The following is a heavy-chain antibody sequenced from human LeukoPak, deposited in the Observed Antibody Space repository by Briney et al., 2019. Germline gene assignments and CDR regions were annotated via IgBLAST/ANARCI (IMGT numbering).Heavy chain of an antibody. CDR2: FSHSGST. V-gene: IGHV4-34*01. D-gene: IGHD3-3*01. CDR1: GESFSGYS. CDR3: ARRGGTFYDFWSGYHFDY. J-gene: IGHJ4*02. Sequence: TSETLSLTCAVYGESFSGYSWSWIRQPPGKGLEWIGEFSHSGSTSYNPSLKSRVTISPDTSKNQFSLKLSSVTAADTAVYYCARRGGTFYDFWSGYHFDYWGQGTLVTVSS.